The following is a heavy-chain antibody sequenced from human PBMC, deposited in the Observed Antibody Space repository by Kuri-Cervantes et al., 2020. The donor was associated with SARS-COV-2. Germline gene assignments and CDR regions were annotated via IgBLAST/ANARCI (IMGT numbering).Heavy chain of an antibody. CDR1: GGSISSHY. CDR2: IYYSGST. J-gene: IGHJ4*02. CDR3: ARDSLDWFIPLDY. D-gene: IGHD3-9*01. V-gene: IGHV4-59*11. Sequence: SETLSLTCTVSGGSISSHYWSWIRQPPGKGLEWIGYIYYSGSTNYNPSLKSRVTISVDTSKNQFSLKLSSVTAADPAVYYCARDSLDWFIPLDYWGQGTLVTVSS.